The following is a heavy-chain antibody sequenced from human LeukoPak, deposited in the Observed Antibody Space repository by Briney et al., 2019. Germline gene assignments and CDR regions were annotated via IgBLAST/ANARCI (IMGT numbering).Heavy chain of an antibody. V-gene: IGHV3-30*02. CDR2: IQYDGSNE. CDR3: AKDLYSGSSP. D-gene: IGHD1-26*01. Sequence: PGGSLRLSCAASRFTFSSYGMHRVRQAPGKGLEWVAYIQYDGSNEQYADSVKGRFTISRDNSKNTLFLQMNSLRTEDTAVYYCAKDLYSGSSPWGQGTLVTVSS. CDR1: RFTFSSYG. J-gene: IGHJ5*02.